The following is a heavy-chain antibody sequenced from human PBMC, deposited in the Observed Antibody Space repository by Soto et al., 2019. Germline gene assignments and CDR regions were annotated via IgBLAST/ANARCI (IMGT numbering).Heavy chain of an antibody. V-gene: IGHV3-23*01. J-gene: IGHJ4*02. D-gene: IGHD3-10*01. CDR2: ISGSGGST. Sequence: PGGSLRLSCAASGFTFSSYAMSWVRQAPGKGLEWVSAISGSGGSTYYADSVKGRFTISRDNSKNTLYLQMNSLRAEDTAVYYCAKVPRITMVRGALDYWGQGTLVTVSS. CDR1: GFTFSSYA. CDR3: AKVPRITMVRGALDY.